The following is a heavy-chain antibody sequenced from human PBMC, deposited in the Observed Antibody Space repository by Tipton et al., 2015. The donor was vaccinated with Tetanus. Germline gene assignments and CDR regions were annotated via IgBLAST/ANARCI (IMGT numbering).Heavy chain of an antibody. CDR1: GGTFSSYA. Sequence: QLVQSGAEVKKPGSSVKVSCKASGGTFSSYAISWVRQAPGQGLEWMGGIIPIFGTANYAQKFQGRVTITADESTSTAYMELSSLRSEDTAVYCCARGLMNYESSGQPPASTGGGEYYFDYWGQGTLVTVSS. CDR2: IIPIFGTA. CDR3: ARGLMNYESSGQPPASTGGGEYYFDY. V-gene: IGHV1-69*01. J-gene: IGHJ4*02. D-gene: IGHD3-22*01.